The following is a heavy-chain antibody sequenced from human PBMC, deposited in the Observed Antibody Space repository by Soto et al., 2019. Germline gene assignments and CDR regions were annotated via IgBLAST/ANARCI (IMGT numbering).Heavy chain of an antibody. CDR2: IYYSENT. J-gene: IGHJ4*02. D-gene: IGHD4-17*01. Sequence: SETQSLTWTVSGGSISSSSNHWGRNRQPPGKGLEWIGNIYYSENTYYNPSLKSRVTISVDTSKNQFSLRLTSVTAADTAVYYCATHPPYGPLDHWGQGTLVTVSS. CDR1: GGSISSSSNH. CDR3: ATHPPYGPLDH. V-gene: IGHV4-39*01.